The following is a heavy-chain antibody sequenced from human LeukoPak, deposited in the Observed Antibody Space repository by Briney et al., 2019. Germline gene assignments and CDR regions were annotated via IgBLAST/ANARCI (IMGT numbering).Heavy chain of an antibody. Sequence: SQTLSLTCTVSGGSISSGDYYWSWIRQPPGKGLEWIGYIYYSGSTYYNPSLKSRVTISVDTSKNQFSLKLSSVTAADTAVCFCARGGYSYGLDYWGQGTLVTVSS. D-gene: IGHD5-18*01. CDR2: IYYSGST. CDR3: ARGGYSYGLDY. CDR1: GGSISSGDYY. V-gene: IGHV4-30-4*01. J-gene: IGHJ4*02.